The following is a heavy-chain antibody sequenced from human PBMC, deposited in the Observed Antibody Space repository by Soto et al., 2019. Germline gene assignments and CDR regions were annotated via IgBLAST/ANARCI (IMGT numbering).Heavy chain of an antibody. CDR1: SGPSSSHN. D-gene: IGHD1-1*01. J-gene: IGHJ6*02. V-gene: IGHV4-59*08. CDR2: VYSTGGT. Sequence: QMQPQQSGPGLVKPSETLSLTCSVSSGPSSSHNWGWIRQPPGRGLEWIGYVYSTGGTSYNPSLKSRVTISADTSTNHISLTLTSVTAADTAVYYCVRQGIGNLHGLVDVWGQGTTVRVSS. CDR3: VRQGIGNLHGLVDV.